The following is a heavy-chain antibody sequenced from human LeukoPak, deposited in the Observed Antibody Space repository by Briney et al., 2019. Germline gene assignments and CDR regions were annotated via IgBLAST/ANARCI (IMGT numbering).Heavy chain of an antibody. Sequence: SETLSLTCIVPGGSISSSSYYWAWIRQSPGKGLEWIGTFSSGGSAYYNPSLTSRVSISKDTSDNQFSLKLTSVTAADTAVYYCARDAGGTWFDPWGQGTLVTVSS. J-gene: IGHJ5*02. CDR1: GGSISSSSYY. V-gene: IGHV4-39*07. CDR2: FSSGGSA. CDR3: ARDAGGTWFDP.